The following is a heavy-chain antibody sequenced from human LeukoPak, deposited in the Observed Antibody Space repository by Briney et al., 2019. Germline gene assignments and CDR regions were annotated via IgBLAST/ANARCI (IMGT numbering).Heavy chain of an antibody. Sequence: GGSLRLSCAASGFTFNNYAMSWVRQAPGKGLEWVSGISDSGHATYYTDSVRGRCTISRDNSKNTVYLQMRNLRAEDTAVYFCARHDSFIPYWGQGSLVTVSS. CDR2: ISDSGHAT. CDR1: GFTFNNYA. V-gene: IGHV3-23*01. CDR3: ARHDSFIPY. D-gene: IGHD5-18*01. J-gene: IGHJ4*02.